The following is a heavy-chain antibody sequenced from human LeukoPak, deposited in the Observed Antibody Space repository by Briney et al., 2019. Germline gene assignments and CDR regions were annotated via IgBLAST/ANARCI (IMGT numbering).Heavy chain of an antibody. J-gene: IGHJ4*02. CDR3: AKRYCSGGYCYWGYAFDY. Sequence: PGGSLRLSCEASGFTFSSFWMSWVRQAPGKGLEWVSTITNSGDRTCYADSVQGRFTISRDNSKNTLYLQMSGLRAEDTAVYYCAKRYCSGGYCYWGYAFDYWGQGTLVTVSP. D-gene: IGHD2-15*01. V-gene: IGHV3-23*01. CDR1: GFTFSSFW. CDR2: ITNSGDRT.